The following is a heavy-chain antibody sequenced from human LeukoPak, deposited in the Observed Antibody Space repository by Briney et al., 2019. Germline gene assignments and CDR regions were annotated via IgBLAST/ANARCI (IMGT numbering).Heavy chain of an antibody. CDR3: ARGRIAYYGMDV. V-gene: IGHV6-1*01. CDR2: TYYRSKWYN. D-gene: IGHD2-21*01. CDR1: GDSASSNSTA. J-gene: IGHJ6*02. Sequence: SQTLSLTCAISGDSASSNSTAWNWIRQSPSRGLEWLGRTYYRSKWYNDYAVSVKSRITINPVTSKNQISLQLNSVTPEDTAVYYCARGRIAYYGMDVWGQGTTVTVPS.